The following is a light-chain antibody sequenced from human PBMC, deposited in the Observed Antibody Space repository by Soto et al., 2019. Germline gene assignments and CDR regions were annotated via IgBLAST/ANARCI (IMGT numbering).Light chain of an antibody. J-gene: IGLJ3*02. V-gene: IGLV8-61*01. Sequence: QAVVTQEPSFSVSPGGTVTLTCGLSSGSVSTSFYPSWYQQTPGQAPRALIYNTNTRSSGVPDRFSGFILGNKAALTITGAQADDESDYYCVLYMGGGIWVFGGGTKLTVL. CDR2: NTN. CDR1: SGSVSTSFY. CDR3: VLYMGGGIWV.